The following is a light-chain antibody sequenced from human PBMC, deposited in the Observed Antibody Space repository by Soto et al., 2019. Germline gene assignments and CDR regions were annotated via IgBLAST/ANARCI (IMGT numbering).Light chain of an antibody. J-gene: IGLJ1*01. CDR1: SSDVGGYNY. Sequence: QSVLTQPASVSGSPGQSINISCIGTSSDVGGYNYVSWYQQHPGKAPKLMIYDVSNRPSGVSNRFSGSKSGNTASLTISGLQAEDEADYYCSSYTSSSTLYVFGTGTKVTV. V-gene: IGLV2-14*01. CDR2: DVS. CDR3: SSYTSSSTLYV.